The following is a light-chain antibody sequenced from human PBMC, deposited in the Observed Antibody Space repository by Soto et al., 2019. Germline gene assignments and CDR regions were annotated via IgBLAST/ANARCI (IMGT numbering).Light chain of an antibody. V-gene: IGKV3-20*01. CDR3: QQYDSSGWT. J-gene: IGKJ1*01. Sequence: EIVLTQSPGTLSLSPGERATLSCRASQSVSSTSLAWYQQKPGQAPRLLMYGVSSRATGIPDRFSGSGAGTYFTLTINRLEPEDFAVYFCQQYDSSGWTFGQGTKVEIK. CDR2: GVS. CDR1: QSVSSTS.